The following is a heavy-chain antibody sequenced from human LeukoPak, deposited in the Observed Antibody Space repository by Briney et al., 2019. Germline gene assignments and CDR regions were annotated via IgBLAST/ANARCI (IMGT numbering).Heavy chain of an antibody. J-gene: IGHJ4*02. CDR1: GFTFIGYG. V-gene: IGHV3-7*01. CDR3: ARARGCSGGRCSNFDY. D-gene: IGHD2-15*01. Sequence: GGSLRLSCAASGFTFIGYGMSWVRQAPGKGLEWVANIKQDGSERYYVDSLKGRFTISRDNSRNSLYLQMNSLRTEDTAVYYCARARGCSGGRCSNFDYWGQGTLVAVSS. CDR2: IKQDGSER.